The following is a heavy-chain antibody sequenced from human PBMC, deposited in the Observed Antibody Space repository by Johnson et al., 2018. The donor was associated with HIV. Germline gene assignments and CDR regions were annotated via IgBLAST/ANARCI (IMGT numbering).Heavy chain of an antibody. D-gene: IGHD1-26*01. CDR2: TSYDGSNK. CDR3: AKGGSYAPFDAFDI. CDR1: GFTFSSYD. Sequence: VQVVESGGGVVQPERSLRLSCSASGFTFSSYDIHWVRQAPGKGLEWVAGTSYDGSNKYYADSVKGRFTISRDTSKNTLFLQMNSLGPEDTAVYYCAKGGSYAPFDAFDIWGRGTMVTVSS. J-gene: IGHJ3*02. V-gene: IGHV3-30*04.